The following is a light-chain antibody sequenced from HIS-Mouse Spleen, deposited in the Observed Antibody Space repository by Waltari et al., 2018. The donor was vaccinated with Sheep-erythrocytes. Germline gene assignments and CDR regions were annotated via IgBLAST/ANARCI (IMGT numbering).Light chain of an antibody. Sequence: QSALTQPPSASGSPGQSVTISCPGTSSYVGGYTYFPWYQQHPVKAPKLMIYEVSKRPSGVPDRFSGSKSGNTASLTVSGLQAEDEADYYCSSYAGSNNWVFGGGTKLTVL. CDR3: SSYAGSNNWV. V-gene: IGLV2-8*01. CDR2: EVS. CDR1: SSYVGGYTY. J-gene: IGLJ3*02.